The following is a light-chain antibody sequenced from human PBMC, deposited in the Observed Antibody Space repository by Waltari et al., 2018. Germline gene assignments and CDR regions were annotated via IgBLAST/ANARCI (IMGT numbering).Light chain of an antibody. J-gene: IGKJ1*01. CDR2: GAS. Sequence: EIVMTQSTATLSVSPGERDTLSCRASQSVSSNLAWYQQKPGQAPRLLIYGASTRATGIPARFSGSGSGTEFTLTISSMQSEDFAVYYCQQYNNWPRTFGQGTKVEIK. V-gene: IGKV3-15*01. CDR1: QSVSSN. CDR3: QQYNNWPRT.